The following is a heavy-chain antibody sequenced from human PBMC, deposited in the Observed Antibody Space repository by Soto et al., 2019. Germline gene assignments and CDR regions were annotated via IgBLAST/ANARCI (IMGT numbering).Heavy chain of an antibody. D-gene: IGHD5-18*01. CDR3: ASSRGYSYGYNAFDI. V-gene: IGHV1-69*01. CDR1: GGPFRSYA. J-gene: IGHJ3*02. Sequence: QVQLVQSGAAVKKPGSSVKVSCQASGGPFRSYAISWVRQAPGHGLEWLGGIIPIFGTANYAQKFQGRVTITADESTSTAYMELSSLRCEDTAVYYCASSRGYSYGYNAFDIWGQGTMVTVSS. CDR2: IIPIFGTA.